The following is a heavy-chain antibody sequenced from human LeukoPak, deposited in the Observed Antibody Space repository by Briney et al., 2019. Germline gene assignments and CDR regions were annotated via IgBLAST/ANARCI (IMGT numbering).Heavy chain of an antibody. V-gene: IGHV4-39*07. CDR3: ARGRRSRQSSSWYAYTFDI. CDR1: GGSISSSSYY. Sequence: SETLSLTCTVSGGSISSSSYYWGWIRQPPGKGLEWIGSIYYSGSTYYNPSLKSRVTISVDTSKNQFSLKLSSVTAADTAVYYCARGRRSRQSSSWYAYTFDIWGQGTMVTVSS. CDR2: IYYSGST. J-gene: IGHJ3*02. D-gene: IGHD6-13*01.